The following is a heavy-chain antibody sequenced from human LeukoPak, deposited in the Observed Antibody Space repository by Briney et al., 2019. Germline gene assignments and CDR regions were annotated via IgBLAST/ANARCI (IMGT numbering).Heavy chain of an antibody. CDR2: ISYDGTTK. J-gene: IGHJ4*02. CDR1: EFTFSTSA. D-gene: IGHD5-18*01. V-gene: IGHV3-30*04. CDR3: AREDTAMVTGACFDY. Sequence: GSLRLSCAASEFTFSTSAMHWVRQAPGKGLEWVAAISYDGTTKYYAESVKGRFTISRDNSKNTLYLQMNSLRVEDTAVYYCAREDTAMVTGACFDYWGQGTLVTVSS.